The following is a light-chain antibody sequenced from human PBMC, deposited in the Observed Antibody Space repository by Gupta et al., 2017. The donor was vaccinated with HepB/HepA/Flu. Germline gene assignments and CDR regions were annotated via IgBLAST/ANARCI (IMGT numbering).Light chain of an antibody. J-gene: IGKJ4*01. V-gene: IGKV1-12*01. CDR3: LHDNSFWNS. Sequence: DIQMTQSPSSVPASVGDRVTITFLVSQGISSWLAWYQQKPGKAPKLLIYAASSGKSGVPSRFSGSGCGTDFTLTISSLQPEDFANDYCLHDNSFWNSFGRGTXVEIK. CDR1: QGISSW. CDR2: AAS.